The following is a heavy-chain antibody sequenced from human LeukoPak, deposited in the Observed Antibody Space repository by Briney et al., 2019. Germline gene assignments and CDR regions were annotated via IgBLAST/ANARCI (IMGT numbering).Heavy chain of an antibody. CDR1: GFTFSTFA. V-gene: IGHV3-23*01. Sequence: GGTLRLSCAASGFTFSTFAMIWVRQPPGKGLEWVSSIFPSGGEIHYADSVRGRFTISRDNSKSTLSLQMNSLRAEDTAIYYCATYRQVLLPFESWGQGTLATVSS. D-gene: IGHD2-8*02. J-gene: IGHJ4*02. CDR3: ATYRQVLLPFES. CDR2: IFPSGGEI.